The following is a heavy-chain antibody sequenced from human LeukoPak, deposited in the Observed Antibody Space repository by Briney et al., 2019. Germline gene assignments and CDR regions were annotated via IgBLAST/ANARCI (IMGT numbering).Heavy chain of an antibody. D-gene: IGHD3-10*01. V-gene: IGHV3-30-3*01. J-gene: IGHJ4*02. CDR3: ARGSRGYYSFDY. Sequence: GRSLRLSCAASGFTFSSYAMHWVRQAPGKGLEWVAVISYDGSNKYYADSVKGRFTISRDNSKNTLYLQMNSLRAEDTAVYYCARGSRGYYSFDYWGQGTLVTVSS. CDR2: ISYDGSNK. CDR1: GFTFSSYA.